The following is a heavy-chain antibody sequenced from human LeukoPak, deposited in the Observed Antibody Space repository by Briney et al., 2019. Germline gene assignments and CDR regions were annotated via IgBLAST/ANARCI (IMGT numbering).Heavy chain of an antibody. V-gene: IGHV4-34*01. CDR3: ARTSARLRYSSSWANYFDY. Sequence: SAALSLTCAVYGGSFSGYYWSWIRQPPGKGLEWIGEINHSGSTNYNPSLKSRVTISVDTSKNQFSLKLSSVTAADTAVYYCARTSARLRYSSSWANYFDYWGQGTLATVSS. CDR1: GGSFSGYY. J-gene: IGHJ4*02. D-gene: IGHD6-13*01. CDR2: INHSGST.